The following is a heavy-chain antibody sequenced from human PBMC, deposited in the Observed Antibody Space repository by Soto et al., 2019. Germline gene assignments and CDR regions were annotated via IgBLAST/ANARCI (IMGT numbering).Heavy chain of an antibody. CDR1: GFTFSNAW. CDR3: TTLTTVTTPVDY. Sequence: EVQLVESGGGLVKPGGSLRLSCAASGFTFSNAWMNWVRQAPGKELEWVGRIKSKTDGGTTDYAAPMKGRFTISRDDSTNTLDLQMNSLKTADTAVYYCTTLTTVTTPVDYWGQGTLVTVSS. D-gene: IGHD4-17*01. CDR2: IKSKTDGGTT. J-gene: IGHJ4*02. V-gene: IGHV3-15*07.